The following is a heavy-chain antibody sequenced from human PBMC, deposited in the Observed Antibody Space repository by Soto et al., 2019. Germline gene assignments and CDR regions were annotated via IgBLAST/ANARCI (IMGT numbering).Heavy chain of an antibody. CDR1: GGSISSYY. V-gene: IGHV4-59*01. Sequence: SETLSLTCTVSGGSISSYYWNWIRQPPGKGLEWIGYIHYSGTTIYNSSLKSRVTISLDTSKNQFSLKLTSVTAADTAVYYCARGYYYDRSGFSGIDYWGQGTLVTVSS. J-gene: IGHJ4*02. D-gene: IGHD3-22*01. CDR3: ARGYYYDRSGFSGIDY. CDR2: IHYSGTT.